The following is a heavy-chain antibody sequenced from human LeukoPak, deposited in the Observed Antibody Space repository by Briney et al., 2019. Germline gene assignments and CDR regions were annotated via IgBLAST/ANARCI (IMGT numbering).Heavy chain of an antibody. CDR1: GFIFDDYA. V-gene: IGHV3-43*02. J-gene: IGHJ4*02. Sequence: AGGSLRLSCAASGFIFDDYAMHWVRQAPGKGLEWVSLISGDGGKTYYADSVKGRFTISRDNSKNSLCLQMDSLRTEDTALYYCAKGGSSGISYWGQGTLVTVSS. CDR2: ISGDGGKT. CDR3: AKGGSSGISY. D-gene: IGHD3-16*01.